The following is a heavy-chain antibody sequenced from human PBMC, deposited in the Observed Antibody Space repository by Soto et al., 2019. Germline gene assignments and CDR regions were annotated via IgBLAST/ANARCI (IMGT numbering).Heavy chain of an antibody. D-gene: IGHD5-12*01. CDR1: RGSISSSSYY. Sequence: PSETLSLTCTVSRGSISSSSYYWGWIRQPPGKGLEWIGSIYYSGSTYYNPSLKSRVTISVDTSKNQFSLKLSSVTAADTAVYYCASVRRGGYDSLRYYYGMDVWGQGTTVTVS. J-gene: IGHJ6*02. CDR2: IYYSGST. V-gene: IGHV4-39*01. CDR3: ASVRRGGYDSLRYYYGMDV.